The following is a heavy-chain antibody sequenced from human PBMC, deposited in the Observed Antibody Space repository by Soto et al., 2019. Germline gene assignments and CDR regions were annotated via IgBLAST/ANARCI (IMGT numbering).Heavy chain of an antibody. Sequence: PGGSLRLSCAASGFTFSSYGMHWVRQAPGKGLEWVAVISYDGSNKYYADSVKGRFTISRDNSKNTLYLQMNSLRAEDTAVCYCAKVEGGDILTGYYPLYYYGMDVWGQGTTVTVSS. V-gene: IGHV3-30*18. CDR2: ISYDGSNK. CDR1: GFTFSSYG. CDR3: AKVEGGDILTGYYPLYYYGMDV. D-gene: IGHD3-9*01. J-gene: IGHJ6*02.